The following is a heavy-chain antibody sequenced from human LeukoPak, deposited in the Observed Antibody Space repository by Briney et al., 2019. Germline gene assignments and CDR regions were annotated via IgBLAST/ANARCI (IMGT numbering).Heavy chain of an antibody. CDR3: ARDSSSWPEYFQH. CDR1: GFTFSSYW. D-gene: IGHD6-13*01. V-gene: IGHV3-7*01. J-gene: IGHJ1*01. Sequence: GGSLRLSCAASGFTFSSYWMSWVRQAPGKGLEWVANIKQDGSEKYYVDSVKGRFTISRDNAKNSLYLQMSSLRAEDTAVYYCARDSSSWPEYFQHWGQGTLVTVSS. CDR2: IKQDGSEK.